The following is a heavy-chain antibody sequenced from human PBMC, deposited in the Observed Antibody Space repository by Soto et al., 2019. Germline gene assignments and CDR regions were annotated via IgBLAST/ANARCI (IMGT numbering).Heavy chain of an antibody. D-gene: IGHD5-12*01. J-gene: IGHJ4*02. CDR2: IFSSGST. CDR1: GGSINTFY. Sequence: PSETLSPTCTVSGGSINTFYWSWVRQPAGKGLEWIGRIFSSGSTSFNPSLESRAAMSVDTSKNHFSLNLSSVTAADMAVYYCAREGSYSAYNFAHGIQLWSFDFWGQGALVTVSS. V-gene: IGHV4-4*07. CDR3: AREGSYSAYNFAHGIQLWSFDF.